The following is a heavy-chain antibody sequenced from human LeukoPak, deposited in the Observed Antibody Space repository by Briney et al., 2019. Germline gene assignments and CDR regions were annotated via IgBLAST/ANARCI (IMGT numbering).Heavy chain of an antibody. J-gene: IGHJ5*02. CDR1: GGSISSGNYY. Sequence: SETLSLTCTVSGGSISSGNYYWSWIRQHPGKGLEWIGFIHYSGSSYYNPSLKSRVAMSVDTSKNQFSLKLSSVTAADTAVYYCARHWYYYDSSGYYSWFDPWGQGTLVTVSS. CDR2: IHYSGSS. V-gene: IGHV4-30-4*01. D-gene: IGHD3-22*01. CDR3: ARHWYYYDSSGYYSWFDP.